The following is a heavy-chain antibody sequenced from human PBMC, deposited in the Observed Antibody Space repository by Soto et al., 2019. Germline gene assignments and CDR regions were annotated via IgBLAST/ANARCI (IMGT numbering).Heavy chain of an antibody. CDR2: IIPILGIA. D-gene: IGHD5-18*01. CDR1: GGTVSSYT. Sequence: QVQLVQSGAEVKKPGASVKVSCKASGGTVSSYTISWVRQAPGQGLEWMGRIIPILGIANYAQKFQGRVTMTADKSTSTGYMELSSLRSEDTAGYYCARASSGDTAMVGTFDYWGQGTLVTVSS. J-gene: IGHJ4*02. CDR3: ARASSGDTAMVGTFDY. V-gene: IGHV1-69*02.